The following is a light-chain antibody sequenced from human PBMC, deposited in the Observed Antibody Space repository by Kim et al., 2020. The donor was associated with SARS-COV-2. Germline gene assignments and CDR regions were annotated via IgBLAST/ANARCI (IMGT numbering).Light chain of an antibody. J-gene: IGLJ3*02. V-gene: IGLV4-69*01. Sequence: SVKLTCTLSSGHSSYAIAWHQQQPEKGPRYLMKLNSDGSHSKGDGIPDRFSGSSSGAERYLTISSLQSEDEADYYCQTWGTGPQWVFGGGTKLTVL. CDR1: SGHSSYA. CDR2: LNSDGSH. CDR3: QTWGTGPQWV.